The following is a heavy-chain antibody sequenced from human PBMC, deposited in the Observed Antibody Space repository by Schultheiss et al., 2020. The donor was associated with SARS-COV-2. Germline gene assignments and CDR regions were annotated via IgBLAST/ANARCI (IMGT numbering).Heavy chain of an antibody. CDR3: ARRVAVAETRYRRAFDI. V-gene: IGHV4-34*01. CDR2: INHSGST. Sequence: QTLSLTCAVYGGSFSGYYWSWIRQPPGKGLEWIGEINHSGSTNYNPSLKSRVTISVDTSKNQFSLKLSSVTAADTAVYYCARRVAVAETRYRRAFDIWGQGTMVTVSS. D-gene: IGHD6-19*01. CDR1: GGSFSGYY. J-gene: IGHJ3*02.